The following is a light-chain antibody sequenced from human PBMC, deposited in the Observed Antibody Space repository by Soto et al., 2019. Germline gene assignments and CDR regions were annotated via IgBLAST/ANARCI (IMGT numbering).Light chain of an antibody. J-gene: IGLJ2*01. CDR1: SSNIGSNT. Sequence: QSVLTQPPSASGTPGQRVTISCSGSSSNIGSNTVNWYQQLPGTAPKLLIYSNNQRPSGVPDRFSGSKSGTSASLAISGLQSEDEDYYYCAAGDDSLNALVFGGGTKLTVL. CDR3: AAGDDSLNALV. CDR2: SNN. V-gene: IGLV1-44*01.